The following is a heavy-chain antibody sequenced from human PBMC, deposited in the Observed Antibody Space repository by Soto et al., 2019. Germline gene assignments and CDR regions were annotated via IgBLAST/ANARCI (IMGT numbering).Heavy chain of an antibody. V-gene: IGHV1-18*01. J-gene: IGHJ6*02. CDR2: ISAYNGKT. D-gene: IGHD2-2*01. Sequence: ASVKVSCKASGYTFTGYGISWVRQAPGQGLEWMGWISAYNGKTNYAQKLQGRVTMTTDTSTSTAYLELRSLRSDDTVVYYCARGFYCSSTSCYYYYYGMDVWGQGTTVTVSS. CDR3: ARGFYCSSTSCYYYYYGMDV. CDR1: GYTFTGYG.